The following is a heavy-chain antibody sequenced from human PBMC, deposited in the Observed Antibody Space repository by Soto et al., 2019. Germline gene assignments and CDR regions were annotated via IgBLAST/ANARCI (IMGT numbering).Heavy chain of an antibody. Sequence: QVQLQESGPGLVEPSGTLSLTCAVSGASISSANFWGWVRQPPGKGLEWIGDISHSGRTNYNPSLKSRVTISLDKSKNQLSLKVNSVTAADTAVYYCVRSPGWYRVDYWGQGILVTVSS. CDR3: VRSPGWYRVDY. D-gene: IGHD6-19*01. V-gene: IGHV4-4*02. CDR2: ISHSGRT. J-gene: IGHJ4*02. CDR1: GASISSANF.